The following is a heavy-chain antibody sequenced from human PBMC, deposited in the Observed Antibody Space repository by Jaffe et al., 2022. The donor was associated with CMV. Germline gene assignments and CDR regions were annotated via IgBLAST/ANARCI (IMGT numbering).Heavy chain of an antibody. Sequence: QVQLVQSGAEVKKPGSSVKVSCKASGGTFSSYAISWVRQAPGQGLEWMGGIIPIFGTANYAQKFQGRVTITADESTSTAYMELSSLRSEDTAVYYCARFGREPDYYYYYGMDVWGQGTTVTVSS. J-gene: IGHJ6*02. CDR3: ARFGREPDYYYYYGMDV. CDR2: IIPIFGTA. CDR1: GGTFSSYA. D-gene: IGHD1-26*01. V-gene: IGHV1-69*01.